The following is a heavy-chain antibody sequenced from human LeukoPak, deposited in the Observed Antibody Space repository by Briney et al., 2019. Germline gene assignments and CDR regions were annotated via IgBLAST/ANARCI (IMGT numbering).Heavy chain of an antibody. V-gene: IGHV4-39*07. CDR2: IYYSGST. CDR1: GGSISSYY. J-gene: IGHJ4*02. CDR3: ARGPYDSSGYDY. Sequence: SETLSLTCTVSGGSISSYYWGWIRQPPGKGLEWIGSIYYSGSTYYNPSLKSRVTISVDTSKNQFSLKLSSVTAADTAVYYCARGPYDSSGYDYWGQGTLVTVSS. D-gene: IGHD3-22*01.